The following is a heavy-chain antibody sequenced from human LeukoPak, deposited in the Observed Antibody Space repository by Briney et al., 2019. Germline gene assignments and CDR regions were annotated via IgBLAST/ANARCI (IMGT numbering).Heavy chain of an antibody. V-gene: IGHV1-18*01. Sequence: ASVKVSCKASGYTFTSYGISWVRQAPGQGLEWMGWISAYNGNTNYAQKLQGRVTMTTDTSTSTAYMELRSLRSDDTAVYYCARDPPPGIAVAGRGRYFDYWGQGTLVTVSS. J-gene: IGHJ4*02. D-gene: IGHD6-19*01. CDR3: ARDPPPGIAVAGRGRYFDY. CDR1: GYTFTSYG. CDR2: ISAYNGNT.